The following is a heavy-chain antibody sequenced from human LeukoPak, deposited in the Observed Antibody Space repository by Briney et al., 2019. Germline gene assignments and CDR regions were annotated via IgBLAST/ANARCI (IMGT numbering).Heavy chain of an antibody. J-gene: IGHJ3*02. Sequence: PRGSLRLSCAVSGFTFSSYSMNWVRQAPGKGLEWVSAISSSSSYIYYADSVRGRFTISRDNAKNSLYLQMNSLRAEDTAVYYCARETNLLLRGSAFDIWGQGTMVTVSS. V-gene: IGHV3-21*01. CDR1: GFTFSSYS. CDR3: ARETNLLLRGSAFDI. D-gene: IGHD1-26*01. CDR2: ISSSSSYI.